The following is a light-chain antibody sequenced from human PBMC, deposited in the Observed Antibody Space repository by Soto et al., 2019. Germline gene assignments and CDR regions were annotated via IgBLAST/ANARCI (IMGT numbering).Light chain of an antibody. CDR3: QKYSSVPV. CDR1: QDIRNF. J-gene: IGKJ3*01. V-gene: IGKV1-27*01. Sequence: DIQMTQSPTSLSASVGDRVTITCWASQDIRNFVAWYQQKPGKAPKRLIYAASTLQSGVPSRFSGSGSGTDFTLTINSLQPEDVATYSCQKYSSVPVFGPGTKVEIK. CDR2: AAS.